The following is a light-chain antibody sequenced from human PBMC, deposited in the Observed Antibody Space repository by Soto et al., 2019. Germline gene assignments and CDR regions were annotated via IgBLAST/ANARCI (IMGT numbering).Light chain of an antibody. J-gene: IGKJ1*01. V-gene: IGKV3-20*01. Sequence: EIVMTQSPATLSVSPGERATLSFRASQNVANYLDRYQQKPGQAPRLLIYDASNRATGIPARFSGSGSGTDFTLTISRLEPEDFAVYYCQQYGSSGTFGQGTKVDI. CDR2: DAS. CDR1: QNVANY. CDR3: QQYGSSGT.